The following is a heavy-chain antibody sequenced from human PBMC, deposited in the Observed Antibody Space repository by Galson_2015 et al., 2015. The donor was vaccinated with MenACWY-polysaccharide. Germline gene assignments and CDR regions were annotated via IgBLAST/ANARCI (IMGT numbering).Heavy chain of an antibody. V-gene: IGHV3-23*01. CDR1: GFTFSSYT. CDR2: ISGSGASK. D-gene: IGHD5/OR15-5a*01. J-gene: IGHJ4*01. Sequence: SLRLSCATSGFTFSSYTMSWVRQAPGKGLEWVSGISGSGASKYYADSVKGRFTISRDNVKNTMYLQMNSLRDADTAVYYCANPGPSTRRTSDVDYLGQGTLVPVSS. CDR3: ANPGPSTRRTSDVDY.